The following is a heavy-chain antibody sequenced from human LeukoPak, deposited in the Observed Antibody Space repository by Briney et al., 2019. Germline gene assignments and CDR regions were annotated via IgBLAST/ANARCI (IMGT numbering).Heavy chain of an antibody. CDR1: GFNFSNYA. Sequence: PGGSLRLSCAASGFNFSNYAMSWVRQAPGKGLEWVSALSGSGGRSTYYADSVKGRFTISRDNSKNTLYLQMNSLRVEDTAVYYCAKGYSYGAYYYYGIDVWGQGTTVTVSS. J-gene: IGHJ6*02. CDR2: LSGSGGRST. V-gene: IGHV3-23*01. CDR3: AKGYSYGAYYYYGIDV. D-gene: IGHD5-18*01.